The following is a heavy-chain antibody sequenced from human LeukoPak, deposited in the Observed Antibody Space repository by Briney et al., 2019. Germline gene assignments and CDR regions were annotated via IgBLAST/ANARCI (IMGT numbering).Heavy chain of an antibody. V-gene: IGHV3-23*01. CDR3: SGSRTSWYYMDV. J-gene: IGHJ6*03. Sequence: GGSLRLSCAASGFTFSSYVMSWVRQAPGKGLEWVSAISGSGGNTYYADSGKGRFTISRDNSKNTLYLQMNSLRAEDTAVYYCSGSRTSWYYMDVWGKGTTVTVSS. CDR1: GFTFSSYV. D-gene: IGHD2-2*01. CDR2: ISGSGGNT.